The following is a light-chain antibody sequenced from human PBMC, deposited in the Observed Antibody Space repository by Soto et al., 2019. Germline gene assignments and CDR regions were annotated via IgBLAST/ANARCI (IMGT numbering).Light chain of an antibody. Sequence: QSALTQPASVSGSPGQSITISCTGTSSDVGSYNFVSWFQQHPGKVPKLIIYEGTERASGVSNRFSASKSGNTASLTISGLQPEDEADYYCCSYAGPSTIFGGGTKVTVL. CDR1: SSDVGSYNF. V-gene: IGLV2-23*01. CDR3: CSYAGPSTI. J-gene: IGLJ2*01. CDR2: EGT.